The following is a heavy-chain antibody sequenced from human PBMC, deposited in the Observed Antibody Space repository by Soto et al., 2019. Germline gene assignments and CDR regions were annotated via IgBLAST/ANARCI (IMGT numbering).Heavy chain of an antibody. CDR3: ARIVGGSSDY. D-gene: IGHD2-15*01. CDR2: TYYRSKWYS. CDR1: GDSVSCNSAA. V-gene: IGHV6-1*01. J-gene: IGHJ4*02. Sequence: SQTLSLTCAISGDSVSCNSAAWNWIRQPPSRGLEWLGRTYYRSKWYSDYAVSVKSRITIDPDTSKNQFSLQLNSVTPEDAAMYYCARIVGGSSDYWGQGTLVTVSS.